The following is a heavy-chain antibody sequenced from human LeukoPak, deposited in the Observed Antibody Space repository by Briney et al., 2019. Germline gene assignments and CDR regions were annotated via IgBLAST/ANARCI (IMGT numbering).Heavy chain of an antibody. D-gene: IGHD3-22*01. Sequence: GASVKVSCTASGYTLTDYYMHWVRQDPGQGLKWMGRINPNSGGTNYAQKFQGRVTMTRDTSISTVYMELSRLRSDDTAVYYCARVGYYESSGYYEYWGQGTLVTVSS. CDR2: INPNSGGT. CDR3: ARVGYYESSGYYEY. V-gene: IGHV1-2*06. J-gene: IGHJ4*02. CDR1: GYTLTDYY.